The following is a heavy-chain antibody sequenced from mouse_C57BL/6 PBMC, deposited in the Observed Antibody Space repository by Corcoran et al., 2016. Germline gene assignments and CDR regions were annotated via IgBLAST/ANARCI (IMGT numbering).Heavy chain of an antibody. Sequence: EVQLQQSGPELVKPGASVKISCKASGYTFTDYYMNWVKQSHGKSLEWIGDINPNNGGTSYNQKFKGKATLTVDKSSSTAYMELRSLTSEDSAVYYCAREGITTVVNFGYWGQGTTLTVSS. CDR2: INPNNGGT. J-gene: IGHJ2*01. CDR3: AREGITTVVNFGY. V-gene: IGHV1-26*01. CDR1: GYTFTDYY. D-gene: IGHD1-1*01.